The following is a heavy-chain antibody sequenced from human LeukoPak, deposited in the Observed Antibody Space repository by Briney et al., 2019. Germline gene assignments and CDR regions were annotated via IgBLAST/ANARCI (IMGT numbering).Heavy chain of an antibody. J-gene: IGHJ5*02. V-gene: IGHV4-34*01. D-gene: IGHD5-18*01. CDR3: ARGSFGSPLQQWYRRSIKSAWFEP. CDR2: INHSGST. CDR1: GGSFSGYY. Sequence: PSETLSLTCAVYGGSFSGYYRSWIRQPPGKGLEWIGEINHSGSTTYNPSLKSRVTISVDTSENQLSLQLSSVTAADTAVYYCARGSFGSPLQQWYRRSIKSAWFEPWGQGTLGTVSS.